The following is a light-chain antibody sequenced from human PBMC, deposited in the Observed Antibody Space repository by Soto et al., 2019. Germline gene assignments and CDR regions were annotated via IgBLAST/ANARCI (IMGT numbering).Light chain of an antibody. J-gene: IGLJ1*01. CDR3: GSYRISTAV. CDR1: SSDMGNYA. Sequence: QSVLTQPPSVSAAPGQKVTISCSGSSSDMGNYAVSWYQQYPGKAPKLMIYDVTNRPSGVSNRFSGSKSGNTASLTISGLQAEDEADYYCGSYRISTAVFGTGTKLTVL. CDR2: DVT. V-gene: IGLV2-14*01.